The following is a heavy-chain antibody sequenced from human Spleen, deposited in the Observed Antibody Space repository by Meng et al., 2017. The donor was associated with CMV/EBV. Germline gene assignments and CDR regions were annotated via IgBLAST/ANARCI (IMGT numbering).Heavy chain of an antibody. D-gene: IGHD3-16*01. CDR1: GDSTSKADHY. Sequence: LTCIVSGDSTSKADHYWSWVRQTPGKGLEWIGYIYNSGSSYYNPSLKSRLTISVDTSKNSGSLEVTSVTAAGTAVYFCASYATDYFDSWGQGILVTVSS. J-gene: IGHJ4*02. CDR2: IYNSGSS. V-gene: IGHV4-30-4*08. CDR3: ASYATDYFDS.